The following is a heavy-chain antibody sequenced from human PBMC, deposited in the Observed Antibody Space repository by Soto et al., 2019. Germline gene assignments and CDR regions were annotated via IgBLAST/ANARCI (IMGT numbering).Heavy chain of an antibody. J-gene: IGHJ6*02. Sequence: SGTLSLTCAVSCGSIIISDYFWVWIRQPPGRALEWIASIYHIGSTYYNPTLKSRVTMSVDTSNNQFALTLNSVTAADTAIYYCARFSDRVLTNWGQGTTVTAP. CDR1: CGSIIISDYF. CDR3: ARFSDRVLTN. CDR2: IYHIGST. V-gene: IGHV4-39*01. D-gene: IGHD3-10*01.